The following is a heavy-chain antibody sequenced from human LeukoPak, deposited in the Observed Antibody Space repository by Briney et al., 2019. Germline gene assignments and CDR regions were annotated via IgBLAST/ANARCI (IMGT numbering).Heavy chain of an antibody. V-gene: IGHV1-18*01. D-gene: IGHD6-6*01. Sequence: ASVKVSCKASGYTFTIYGISWVRQAPGQGLEWMGWISAYNGNTNYAQKLQGRVTMTTDTSTSTAYMELRSLRSGDTAVYYCARGFPSSSGWYYGMDVWGQGTTVTVSS. CDR3: ARGFPSSSGWYYGMDV. J-gene: IGHJ6*02. CDR1: GYTFTIYG. CDR2: ISAYNGNT.